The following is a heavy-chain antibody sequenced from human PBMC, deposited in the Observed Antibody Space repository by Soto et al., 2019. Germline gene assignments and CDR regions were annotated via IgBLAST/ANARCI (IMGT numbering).Heavy chain of an antibody. J-gene: IGHJ6*02. V-gene: IGHV4-59*08. Sequence: TLSLTCTVSGGSISSYYWSWIRQPPGKGLEWIGYTYYSGSTNYNPSLKSRVTISVDTSKNQFSLKLSSVTAADTAVYYCARQKWELRYYYYGMDVWGQGTTVTVSS. CDR1: GGSISSYY. D-gene: IGHD1-26*01. CDR3: ARQKWELRYYYYGMDV. CDR2: TYYSGST.